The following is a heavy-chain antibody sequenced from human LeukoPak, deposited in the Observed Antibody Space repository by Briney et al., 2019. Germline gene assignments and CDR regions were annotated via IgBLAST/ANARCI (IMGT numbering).Heavy chain of an antibody. CDR2: ISAYNGNT. Sequence: ASVKVSCKASGYTFTSYGISWMRQAPGQGLEWMGWISAYNGNTNYAQILQGRVTMTTDTSTRTAYMELRSLTSDDTAVYYCARAGGWARGDYKADAFDIWGQGTMVTVSS. CDR1: GYTFTSYG. CDR3: ARAGGWARGDYKADAFDI. J-gene: IGHJ3*02. V-gene: IGHV1-18*01. D-gene: IGHD4-11*01.